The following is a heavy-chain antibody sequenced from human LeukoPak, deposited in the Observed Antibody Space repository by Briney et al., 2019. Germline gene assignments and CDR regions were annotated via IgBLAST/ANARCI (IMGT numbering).Heavy chain of an antibody. CDR2: IYYSGST. V-gene: IGHV4-59*01. J-gene: IGHJ3*02. D-gene: IGHD2-2*01. CDR3: ARGQTEDIVVVPAQNPPNLSPSHAFDI. CDR1: GGSISSYY. Sequence: SETLSLTCTVSGGSISSYYWSWIRQPPGKGLEWIGYIYYSGSTNYNPSLKSRVTISVDTSKNQFSLKLSSVTAADTAVYYCARGQTEDIVVVPAQNPPNLSPSHAFDIWGQGTMVTVSS.